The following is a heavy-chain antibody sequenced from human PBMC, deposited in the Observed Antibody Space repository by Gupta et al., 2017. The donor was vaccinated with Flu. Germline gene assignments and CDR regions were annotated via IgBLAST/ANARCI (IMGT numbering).Heavy chain of an antibody. CDR1: GGSISSRNYY. Sequence: QLQLQESGPGLVKPSETLSLTCRVSGGSISSRNYYWGWIRQSPGKGLEWLGTFYYSGRTYYIPSLKSRLTISVVTSKNQFSLKLNSVTAADTAMYYCARQYCDSPSCYNYYYYGMDVWGQGTTVTVSS. CDR2: FYYSGRT. D-gene: IGHD2-2*02. J-gene: IGHJ6*02. V-gene: IGHV4-39*01. CDR3: ARQYCDSPSCYNYYYYGMDV.